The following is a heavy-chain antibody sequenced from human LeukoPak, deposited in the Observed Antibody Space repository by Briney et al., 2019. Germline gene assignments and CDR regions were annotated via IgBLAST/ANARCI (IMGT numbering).Heavy chain of an antibody. V-gene: IGHV4-59*08. CDR3: ASSVSVVVPAAQKYYYYGMDV. J-gene: IGHJ6*02. D-gene: IGHD2-2*01. CDR1: GGSISSYY. CDR2: IYYSGST. Sequence: SETLSLTCTVSGGSISSYYWSWIRQPPGKGLEWIGYIYYSGSTNYNPSLKSRVTISVDTSKNQFSLKLSSVTAADTAVYYCASSVSVVVPAAQKYYYYGMDVWGQGTTVTVSS.